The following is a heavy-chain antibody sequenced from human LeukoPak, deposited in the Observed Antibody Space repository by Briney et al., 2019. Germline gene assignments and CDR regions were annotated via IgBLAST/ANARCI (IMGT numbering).Heavy chain of an antibody. V-gene: IGHV3-15*01. Sequence: KSGGSLRLSCAASGFTFSNAWMSWVRQAPGKGLEWVGRIKSKTDGGTTDYAAPVKGRFTISRHDSKNTLYLQMNSLKTEDTAVYYCTTCDFYMTRGYWGQGTLVTVSS. D-gene: IGHD2-21*02. CDR2: IKSKTDGGTT. CDR1: GFTFSNAW. J-gene: IGHJ4*02. CDR3: TTCDFYMTRGY.